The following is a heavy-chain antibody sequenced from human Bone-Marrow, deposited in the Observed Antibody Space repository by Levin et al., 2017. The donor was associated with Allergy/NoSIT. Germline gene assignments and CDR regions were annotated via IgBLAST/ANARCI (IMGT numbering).Heavy chain of an antibody. D-gene: IGHD5-18*01. CDR1: GYTFSSYY. CDR2: INPSAGST. CDR3: ARVAFVDTAMVPFLDH. Sequence: ASVKVSCKASGYTFSSYYIDWVRQAPGQGLEWMGRINPSAGSTNDAQKFQSRVTMTRDTSTSTVYMEMSSLRSDDTAVYYCARVAFVDTAMVPFLDHWGQGTRVTVSS. J-gene: IGHJ4*02. V-gene: IGHV1-46*01.